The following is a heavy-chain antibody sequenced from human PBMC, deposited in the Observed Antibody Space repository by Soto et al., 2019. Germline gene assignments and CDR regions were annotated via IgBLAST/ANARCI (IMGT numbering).Heavy chain of an antibody. V-gene: IGHV5-10-1*01. J-gene: IGHJ4*02. Sequence: GESLKISCKGSGYSFTSYWISWVRQMPGKGLEWMGRIDPSDSYTNYSPSFQGHVTISADKSISTAYLQWSSLKASDTAMYYCARRPYDSSGYHIFDYWGLGTLVTVSS. CDR2: IDPSDSYT. CDR3: ARRPYDSSGYHIFDY. D-gene: IGHD3-22*01. CDR1: GYSFTSYW.